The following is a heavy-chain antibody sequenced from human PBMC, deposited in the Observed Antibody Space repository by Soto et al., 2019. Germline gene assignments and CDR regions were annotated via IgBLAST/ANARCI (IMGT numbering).Heavy chain of an antibody. V-gene: IGHV3-30-3*01. CDR2: ISYDGSNK. CDR3: ARNRLRCLEWLLSGMDV. Sequence: TGGSLRLSCAASGFTFSSYAMHWVRQAPGKGLEWVAVISYDGSNKYYADSVKGRFTISRDNSKNTLYLQMNSLRAEDTAVYYCARNRLRCLEWLLSGMDVWGQGTTVTVSS. CDR1: GFTFSSYA. J-gene: IGHJ6*02. D-gene: IGHD3-3*01.